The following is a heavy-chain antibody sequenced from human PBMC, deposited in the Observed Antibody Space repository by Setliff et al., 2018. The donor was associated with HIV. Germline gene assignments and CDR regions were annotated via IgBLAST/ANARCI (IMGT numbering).Heavy chain of an antibody. CDR2: TFHTVYT. D-gene: IGHD3-16*01. CDR1: GASITRGDYS. J-gene: IGHJ3*02. CDR3: ASDKGRPHHFENNVDYRSDTFDI. Sequence: PSDTLSPTCTVLGASITRGDYSWSWIRQSPEKGLEWIGYTFHTVYTYYNPSLKSRIIISVDLSKNQSSLELTSVPAAETAIYYCASDKGRPHHFENNVDYRSDTFDIWGHGTMVTV. V-gene: IGHV4-30-4*02.